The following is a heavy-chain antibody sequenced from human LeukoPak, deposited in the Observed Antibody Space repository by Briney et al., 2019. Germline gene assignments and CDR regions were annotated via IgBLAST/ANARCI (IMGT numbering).Heavy chain of an antibody. CDR2: ISAYNGNT. Sequence: ASVKVSCKASGYTFTSYGISWVRQAPGQGLEWMGWISAYNGNTNYAQKLQGRVTMTTDTSTSTAYMELRSLRSDDTAVYYCARERYSSSWYSSAFDYWGQGTLVTVSS. J-gene: IGHJ4*02. D-gene: IGHD6-13*01. CDR1: GYTFTSYG. V-gene: IGHV1-18*01. CDR3: ARERYSSSWYSSAFDY.